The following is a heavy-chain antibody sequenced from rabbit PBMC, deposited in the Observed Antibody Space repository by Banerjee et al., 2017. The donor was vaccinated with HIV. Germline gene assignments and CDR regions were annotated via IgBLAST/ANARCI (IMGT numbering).Heavy chain of an antibody. D-gene: IGHD4-1*01. Sequence: QEQLEESGGDLVKPEGSLTLTCTASGFTLSGYWMSWVRQAPGKGLEWIACINTSSGNTGYASWAKGRFTISKTSSTTVTLQMTSLTAADTATYFCARDLAGVIGWNFNLWGQGTLVTV. CDR2: INTSSGNT. V-gene: IGHV1S45*01. CDR1: GFTLSGYW. J-gene: IGHJ4*01. CDR3: ARDLAGVIGWNFNL.